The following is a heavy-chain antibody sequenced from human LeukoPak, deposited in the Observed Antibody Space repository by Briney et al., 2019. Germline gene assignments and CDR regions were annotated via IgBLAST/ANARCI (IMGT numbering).Heavy chain of an antibody. V-gene: IGHV3-33*01. CDR2: IWYNGSNK. CDR3: ARDKALAFDY. J-gene: IGHJ4*02. CDR1: GFTFSSYG. Sequence: GGSLRLSCAASGFTFSSYGMHWVRQAPGKGLEWVAVIWYNGSNKYYADSVKGRFTISRDNSKNTLYLQMNSLRAEDTDVYYCARDKALAFDYWGQGTLVTVSS.